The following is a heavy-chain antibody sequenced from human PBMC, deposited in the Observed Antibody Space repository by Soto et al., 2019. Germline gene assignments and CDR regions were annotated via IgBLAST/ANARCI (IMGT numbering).Heavy chain of an antibody. D-gene: IGHD3-10*01. CDR2: ISSSGSYI. J-gene: IGHJ3*02. V-gene: IGHV3-21*01. CDR3: ARDSSDGRAFDI. Sequence: GGSLRLSCAVSGLTFSSLTMDWVRQAPGKGLGWVSYISSSGSYIYYVDSVKGRFTISRDNAKNSLYLQMNSLRAEDTAVYYCARDSSDGRAFDIWGQGTMVTVSS. CDR1: GLTFSSLT.